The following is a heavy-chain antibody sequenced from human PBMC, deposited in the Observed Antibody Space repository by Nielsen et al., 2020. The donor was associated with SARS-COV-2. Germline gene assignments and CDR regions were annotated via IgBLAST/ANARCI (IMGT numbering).Heavy chain of an antibody. CDR3: ARGGRVIGAPGPTYS. Sequence: GGSLRLSCAASGFTFSDYAMAWVRQAPGKGLEWVSAIRTSGGTTYYADSVKGRCTISRDNSKNTLYLQMNSLRSDDTAFYYCARGGRVIGAPGPTYSWGQGTLVTVSS. D-gene: IGHD2/OR15-2a*01. CDR1: GFTFSDYA. J-gene: IGHJ4*02. V-gene: IGHV3-23*01. CDR2: IRTSGGTT.